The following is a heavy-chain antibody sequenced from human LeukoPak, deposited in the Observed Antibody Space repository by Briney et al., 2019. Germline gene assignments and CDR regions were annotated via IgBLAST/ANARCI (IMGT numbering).Heavy chain of an antibody. CDR2: INPNSGGT. V-gene: IGHV1-2*02. Sequence: GASVKVSCRASGYTFTAYYLHWVRQAPGQGLEWMGWINPNSGGTNYAQKFQGRVTMTRDTSISTAYMELSRLRSDDTAVYYCARITGPYYYGSGRASNWFDPWGQGTLVTVSS. CDR1: GYTFTAYY. J-gene: IGHJ5*02. CDR3: ARITGPYYYGSGRASNWFDP. D-gene: IGHD3-10*01.